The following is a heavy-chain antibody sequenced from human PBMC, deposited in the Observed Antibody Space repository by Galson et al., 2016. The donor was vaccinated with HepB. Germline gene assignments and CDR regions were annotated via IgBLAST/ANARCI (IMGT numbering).Heavy chain of an antibody. CDR3: AGDKTYADYDGLFDY. J-gene: IGHJ4*02. Sequence: SLRLSCAASGFTFSSYGMNWVRQAPGKGLEWVSYISGSSTSIIYADSVKGRYTISRDNAKNSLYLQMNSLRDEDTAVYYCAGDKTYADYDGLFDYWGQGTLVTVSS. CDR1: GFTFSSYG. D-gene: IGHD4-17*01. V-gene: IGHV3-48*02. CDR2: ISGSSTSI.